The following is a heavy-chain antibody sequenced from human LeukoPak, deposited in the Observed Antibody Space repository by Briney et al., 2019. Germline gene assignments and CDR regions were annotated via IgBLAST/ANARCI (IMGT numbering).Heavy chain of an antibody. CDR3: ARGLYGSGRRSLMSL. CDR1: GSPFHNYW. J-gene: IGHJ4*02. D-gene: IGHD3-10*01. CDR2: IDQDEHEK. V-gene: IGHV3-7*01. Sequence: PGGSLRLSCAASGSPFHNYWMTWVRQAPGKGLEWVANIDQDEHEKNYVDSVKGRFTISRDNAEHSLYLQMNSLRVEDTAMYYCARGLYGSGRRSLMSLWGPGTLVTVSS.